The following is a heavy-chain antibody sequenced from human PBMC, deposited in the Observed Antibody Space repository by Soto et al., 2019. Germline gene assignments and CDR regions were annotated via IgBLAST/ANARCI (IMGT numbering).Heavy chain of an antibody. CDR1: GFSISTPS. D-gene: IGHD4-4*01. V-gene: IGHV3-48*01. J-gene: IGHJ5*02. CDR3: ARGGTVSTA. CDR2: ISSGNNAI. Sequence: VQLVESGGGLVQPGGSLRLSCAASGFSISTPSMNWVRQAPGKGLEWVSFISSGNNAIYYADSVKGRFKISRDIAKNSVYLQMNSLGAEDTGVYYCARGGTVSTAWGQGTRVTVSS.